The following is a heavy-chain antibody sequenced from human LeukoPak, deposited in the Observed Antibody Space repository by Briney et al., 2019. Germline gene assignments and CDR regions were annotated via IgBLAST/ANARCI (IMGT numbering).Heavy chain of an antibody. V-gene: IGHV1-8*01. CDR3: AREGTSYYYYMDV. D-gene: IGHD1-1*01. CDR2: MNPNSGNT. Sequence: ASVKVSCKASGYTFTSYDINWVRQATGQGLEWMGWMNPNSGNTGYAQKFQGRVTMTRDTSISTAYMELTSLKSDDTAVYYCAREGTSYYYYMDVWGKGTTVTVSS. J-gene: IGHJ6*03. CDR1: GYTFTSYD.